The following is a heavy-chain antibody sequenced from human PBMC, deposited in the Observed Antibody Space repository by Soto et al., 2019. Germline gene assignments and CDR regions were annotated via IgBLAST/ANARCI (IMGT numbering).Heavy chain of an antibody. Sequence: QVHLVQSGAEVKKPGPPVTVPCKGSGYPFTTYGITWVRQAPGQGLGWMGWISPHNGNTNYAQKLQGRVTVTRDTSTSTAYMELRSLRSDDTAVYYCARGRYGDYWGQGALVTVSS. CDR3: ARGRYGDY. V-gene: IGHV1-18*01. J-gene: IGHJ4*02. D-gene: IGHD1-1*01. CDR1: GYPFTTYG. CDR2: ISPHNGNT.